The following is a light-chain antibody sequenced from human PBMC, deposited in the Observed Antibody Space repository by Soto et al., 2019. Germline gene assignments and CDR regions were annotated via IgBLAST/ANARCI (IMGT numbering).Light chain of an antibody. CDR1: SSDVGDYNY. J-gene: IGLJ1*01. V-gene: IGLV2-8*01. Sequence: QSALTQPPSASGSPGQSVTISCTGTSSDVGDYNYVSWYQQHPGKAPKLMIYEVTKRPSGVPARFSGSKSGNTASLTVSGLQADDEADYYCSSYAGSNNYVFGTGTKLTVL. CDR3: SSYAGSNNYV. CDR2: EVT.